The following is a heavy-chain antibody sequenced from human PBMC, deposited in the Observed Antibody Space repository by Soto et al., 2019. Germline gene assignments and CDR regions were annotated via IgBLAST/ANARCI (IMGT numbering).Heavy chain of an antibody. J-gene: IGHJ5*02. V-gene: IGHV4-31*03. Sequence: QVQLQESGPGLVKPSQTLSLTYTVSGGSISSGDYYWSWIRQHPGKGLEWIGYIYYSGSTYYNPSLKSRVTVSVDTSKNQFALKLGSVTAADTAVYYCARWWSGSRQGFDPWGQGTLVTVSS. CDR3: ARWWSGSRQGFDP. D-gene: IGHD3-3*01. CDR1: GGSISSGDYY. CDR2: IYYSGST.